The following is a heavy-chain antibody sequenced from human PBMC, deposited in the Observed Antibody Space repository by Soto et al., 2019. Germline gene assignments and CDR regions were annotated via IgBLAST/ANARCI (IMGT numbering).Heavy chain of an antibody. J-gene: IGHJ6*02. CDR2: ISGYNGNT. V-gene: IGHV1-18*01. Sequence: ASVKVSCKASGYTFSNYGISWVRQGPGQGLEWMGWISGYNGNTHYEEKVQDRIKMTTDTSTSTTYLELRSLRSDDTAVYFCARDPGFGFGYSYAFAMDVWGQGTTVTVSS. D-gene: IGHD5-18*01. CDR1: GYTFSNYG. CDR3: ARDPGFGFGYSYAFAMDV.